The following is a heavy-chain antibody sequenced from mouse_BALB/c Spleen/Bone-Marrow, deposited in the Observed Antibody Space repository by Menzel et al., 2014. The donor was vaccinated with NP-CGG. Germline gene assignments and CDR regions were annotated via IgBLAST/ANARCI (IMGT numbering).Heavy chain of an antibody. D-gene: IGHD2-13*01. CDR1: GFTFSNYG. Sequence: EVKLVESGGGLVQPGGSLKLSCAASGFTFSNYGMSWVRQTPDKRLDLVATINSNGGTTYYPDSVKGRFTISRDNAKNTLYLQMSSLKSEDTAMYFCARGLYYVAYGPGFAYWGLGTLVTVSA. J-gene: IGHJ3*01. CDR3: ARGLYYVAYGPGFAY. V-gene: IGHV5-6-3*01. CDR2: INSNGGTT.